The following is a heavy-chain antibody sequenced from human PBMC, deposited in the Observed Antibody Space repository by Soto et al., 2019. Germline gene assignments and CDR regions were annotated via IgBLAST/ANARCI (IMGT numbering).Heavy chain of an antibody. V-gene: IGHV3-64*01. Sequence: GGSLRLSCAASGFTFSSYAMSWVRQAPGKGLEYVSAISSNGGSTYYANSVKGRFTISRDNSKNTLYLQMGSLRAEDMAVYYCARAPYGDYSRYFQHWGQGTLVTVSS. CDR1: GFTFSSYA. CDR3: ARAPYGDYSRYFQH. J-gene: IGHJ1*01. CDR2: ISSNGGST. D-gene: IGHD4-17*01.